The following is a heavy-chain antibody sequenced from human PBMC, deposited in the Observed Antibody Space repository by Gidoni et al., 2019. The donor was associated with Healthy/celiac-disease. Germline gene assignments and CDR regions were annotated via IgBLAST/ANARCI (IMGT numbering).Heavy chain of an antibody. CDR2: IYSGGST. D-gene: IGHD6-13*01. V-gene: IGHV3-66*01. CDR3: ARDPTSSSWYGGGY. J-gene: IGHJ4*02. Sequence: EAPLVESGGGLVQPGGSLRLSCAASGFTVSSNYMSWVRQAPGKGLEWVAVIYSGGSTYYADSVKGRFTISRDNSKNTLYLQMNSLRAEDTAVYYCARDPTSSSWYGGGYWGQGTLVTVSS. CDR1: GFTVSSNY.